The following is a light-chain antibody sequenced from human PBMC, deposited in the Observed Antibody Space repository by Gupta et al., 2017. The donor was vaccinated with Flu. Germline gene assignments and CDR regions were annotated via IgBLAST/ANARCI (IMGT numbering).Light chain of an antibody. V-gene: IGLV3-16*01. CDR3: RPADNSSTYV. CDR1: DKMKNY. Sequence: GEMTRSISSGEDKMKNYAYWYQQQPGQHPLLMIYKEGSRPSGVPDRFSASSSATIVAITISGVKEEDDADDYCRPADNSSTYVFGTGTKVTVL. J-gene: IGLJ1*01. CDR2: KEG.